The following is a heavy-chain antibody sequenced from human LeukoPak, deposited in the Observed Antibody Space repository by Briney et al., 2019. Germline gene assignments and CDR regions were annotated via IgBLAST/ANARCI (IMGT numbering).Heavy chain of an antibody. J-gene: IGHJ4*02. Sequence: ASVKVSCKASGDAFTGYYMHWVRLAPGQGLEWIGWINVKTSATNYAQKFQGRVTMARDTSIRTVYMELSSLRSGDTALYYCARDSGYPYYFDFWGRGTLVTVSS. CDR1: GDAFTGYY. D-gene: IGHD3-22*01. CDR3: ARDSGYPYYFDF. V-gene: IGHV1-2*02. CDR2: INVKTSAT.